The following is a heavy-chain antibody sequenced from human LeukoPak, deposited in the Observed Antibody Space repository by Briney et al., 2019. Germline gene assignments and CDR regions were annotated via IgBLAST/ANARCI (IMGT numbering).Heavy chain of an antibody. D-gene: IGHD3-22*01. CDR3: ATEAYDSSEVWFDP. CDR1: GGSFCGYY. CDR2: INHSGST. V-gene: IGHV4-34*01. Sequence: SETLSLTCAVYGGSFCGYYWSWIRQPPGKGLEWSGEINHSGSTNYNPSLKCRVTISVDTSKNQFSLKLSSVTAADTAVYYCATEAYDSSEVWFDPWGQGTLVTVSS. J-gene: IGHJ5*02.